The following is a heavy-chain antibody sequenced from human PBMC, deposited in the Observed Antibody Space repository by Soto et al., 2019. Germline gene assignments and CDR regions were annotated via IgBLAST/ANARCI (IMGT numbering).Heavy chain of an antibody. CDR1: GGTFSSYA. V-gene: IGHV1-69*05. J-gene: IGHJ5*02. D-gene: IGHD6-13*01. CDR3: ARDGIAAAGKGIWFDP. CDR2: IIPIFGTA. Sequence: GASVKVSCKASGGTFSSYAISWVRQAPGQGLEWMGGIIPIFGTANYAQKFQGRVTMTRDTSISTAYMELSRLRSDDTAVYYCARDGIAAAGKGIWFDPWGQGTLVTVSS.